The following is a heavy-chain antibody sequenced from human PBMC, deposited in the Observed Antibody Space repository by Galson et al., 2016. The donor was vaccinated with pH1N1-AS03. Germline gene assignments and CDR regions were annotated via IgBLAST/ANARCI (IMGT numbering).Heavy chain of an antibody. CDR3: ANPRASGTTMVTRLDY. CDR2: ISGADLSK. V-gene: IGHV3-23*01. D-gene: IGHD5-18*01. CDR1: GFTFSTYA. Sequence: SLRLSCAAYGFTFSTYAMSWVRQAPGKGLEWVSSISGADLSKYYADSVKGRFTVSRDNSKNTLYLQMNGLRAEDTAIYYCANPRASGTTMVTRLDYWGQGILVTVSS. J-gene: IGHJ4*02.